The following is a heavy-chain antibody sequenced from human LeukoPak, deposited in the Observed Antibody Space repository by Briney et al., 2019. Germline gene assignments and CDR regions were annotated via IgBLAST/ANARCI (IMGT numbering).Heavy chain of an antibody. CDR3: ARDLPDVRGDTGYYFDY. D-gene: IGHD3-10*01. V-gene: IGHV3-30-3*01. CDR2: ISYDGSNK. CDR1: GFTFSSYA. Sequence: GGSLRLSCAASGFTFSSYAMHWVRQAPGKGLEWVAVISYDGSNKYYADSVKGRFTISRDNTKNTLYLQMNSLRGEDTAVYYCARDLPDVRGDTGYYFDYWGQGTLVTLSS. J-gene: IGHJ4*02.